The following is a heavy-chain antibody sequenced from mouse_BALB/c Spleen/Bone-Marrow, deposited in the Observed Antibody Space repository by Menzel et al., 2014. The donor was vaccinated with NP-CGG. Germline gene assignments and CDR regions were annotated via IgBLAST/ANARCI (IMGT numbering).Heavy chain of an antibody. CDR1: GYSITSGYG. CDR3: ARGYYGYDGAWFTY. CDR2: IHYSGTT. J-gene: IGHJ3*01. D-gene: IGHD2-2*01. Sequence: VQLQQSGPDLVKPSQSLSLTCTVTGYSITSGYGCHWIRQFPENKLEWMGYIHYSGTTNYNPSLKSRFSITRDTSKNQFFLQLNSVTTEDAATYYCARGYYGYDGAWFTYWGQGTLVTVSA. V-gene: IGHV3-1*02.